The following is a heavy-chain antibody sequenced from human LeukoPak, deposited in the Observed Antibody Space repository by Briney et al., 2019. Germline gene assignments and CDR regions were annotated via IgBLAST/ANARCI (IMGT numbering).Heavy chain of an antibody. CDR1: GYTFTSYY. CDR3: AHYDFWSGYYIPDY. V-gene: IGHV1-46*01. Sequence: ASVKVSCEASGYTFTSYYMHWVRQAPGQGLEWMGIINPSGGSTSYAQKFQGRVTITRDMSTSTAYMELSSLRSEDTAVYYRAHYDFWSGYYIPDYWGQGTLVTISS. J-gene: IGHJ4*02. CDR2: INPSGGST. D-gene: IGHD3-3*01.